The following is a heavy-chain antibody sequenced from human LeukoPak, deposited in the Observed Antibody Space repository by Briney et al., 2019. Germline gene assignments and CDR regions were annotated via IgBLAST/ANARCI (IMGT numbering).Heavy chain of an antibody. Sequence: SETLSLSCTVSRGSISSYYWSWIRQPAGKGLEWIGRIYTSGSTNYNPSLKSRVTMSVDTSNNQFSLKLSAVTAADTAVYYCASVRRGFGESSKYYSYYYMHVWGNGTTVTIAS. CDR3: ASVRRGFGESSKYYSYYYMHV. CDR1: RGSISSYY. CDR2: IYTSGST. D-gene: IGHD3-10*01. J-gene: IGHJ6*03. V-gene: IGHV4-4*07.